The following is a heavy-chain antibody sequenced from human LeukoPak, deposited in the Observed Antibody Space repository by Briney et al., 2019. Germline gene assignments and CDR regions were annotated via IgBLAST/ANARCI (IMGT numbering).Heavy chain of an antibody. CDR3: ARVMYTSSGGGWPYS. CDR2: IGSKANSYTT. Sequence: GGSLSLSFAGCGFTFRDYYMDWVRQAPGKGLEWVGRIGSKANSYTTTYAASVKGRFTILRDDSKNSLYLQINSLKTEDTAVYYCARVMYTSSGGGWPYSWGQGTLVTVSS. D-gene: IGHD6-6*01. V-gene: IGHV3-72*01. J-gene: IGHJ4*02. CDR1: GFTFRDYY.